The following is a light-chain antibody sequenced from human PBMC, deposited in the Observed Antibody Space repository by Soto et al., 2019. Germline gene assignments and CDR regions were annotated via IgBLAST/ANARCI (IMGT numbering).Light chain of an antibody. CDR1: SSDVGGYNY. CDR2: DVT. J-gene: IGLJ3*02. Sequence: SVLPQPASVSGSPGQSITISCTGTSSDVGGYNYVSWYQQYPGKAPKLMIYDVTSRPSGVSNRFSGSKSGNTASLTISGLQAEDEADYYCSSHASNRDGLFGGGTKVTVL. CDR3: SSHASNRDGL. V-gene: IGLV2-14*03.